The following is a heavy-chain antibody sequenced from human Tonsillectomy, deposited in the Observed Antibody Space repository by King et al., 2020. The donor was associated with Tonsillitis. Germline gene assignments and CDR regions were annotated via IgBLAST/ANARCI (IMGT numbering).Heavy chain of an antibody. J-gene: IGHJ3*02. D-gene: IGHD1-1*01. CDR2: IYYSGST. Sequence: QLQESGPGLVKPSETLSLTCTVSGGSISSYYWSWIRQPPGKGREWIGYIYYSGSTNYNPSLKSRVTMSVDTSKSQFSLKLSSVTAADTAVYYCAREISLADAFDIWGQGTMVTVSS. V-gene: IGHV4-59*01. CDR1: GGSISSYY. CDR3: AREISLADAFDI.